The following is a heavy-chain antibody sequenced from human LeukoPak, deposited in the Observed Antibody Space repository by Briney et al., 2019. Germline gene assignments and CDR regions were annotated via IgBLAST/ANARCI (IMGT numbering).Heavy chain of an antibody. CDR3: ARGGGLDV. Sequence: GSLRLSCAASGFTFSSYAMHWVRQAPGKGLEWVASINHNGNVNYYVDSVKGRFTISRDNAKNSLYLQMSNLRAEDTAVYFCARGGGLDVWGQGATVTVSS. V-gene: IGHV3-7*03. J-gene: IGHJ6*02. D-gene: IGHD3-16*01. CDR2: INHNGNVN. CDR1: GFTFSSYA.